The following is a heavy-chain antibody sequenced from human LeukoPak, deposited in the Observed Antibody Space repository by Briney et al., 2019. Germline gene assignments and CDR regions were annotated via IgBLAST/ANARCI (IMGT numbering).Heavy chain of an antibody. V-gene: IGHV4-59*11. CDR2: ISYIGTT. D-gene: IGHD4-17*01. CDR1: DDSFSSHY. Sequence: PSETLSLTCAVSDDSFSSHYWTWIRQPPGKGLEWIGYISYIGTTNYNPTLKSRVTISIDTSKNQFSLKLSSVTAADTAVYYCARDLVTVTKGFDIWGQGTMVTVSS. J-gene: IGHJ3*02. CDR3: ARDLVTVTKGFDI.